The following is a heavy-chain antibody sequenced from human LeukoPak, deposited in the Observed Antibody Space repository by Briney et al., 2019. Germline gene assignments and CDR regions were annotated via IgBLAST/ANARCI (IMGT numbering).Heavy chain of an antibody. V-gene: IGHV4-34*09. CDR3: ARGSSWIQYRGCVGFDI. CDR2: IYYSGST. D-gene: IGHD5-18*01. Sequence: PSETLSLTCADYGGSFRGYYWCWIRQPPGEGLEWLGYIYYSGSTYYNPSLKSRVTISVDTSKNQFSLKLSSVTAADTAVYYCARGSSWIQYRGCVGFDIWGEGTMVTVSS. CDR1: GGSFRGYY. J-gene: IGHJ3*02.